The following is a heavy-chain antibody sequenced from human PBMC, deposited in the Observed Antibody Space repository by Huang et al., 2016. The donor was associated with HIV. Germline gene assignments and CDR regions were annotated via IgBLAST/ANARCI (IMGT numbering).Heavy chain of an antibody. CDR2: ISNDGHNM. V-gene: IGHV3-30-3*01. Sequence: QVQLGESGGGVVQPEKSLRLSCAASGFDFSSYAMNWGRQAPGKGPTWVAVISNDGHNMYDSDSVKGRFIISRDNSKNTLYLQMNSLRGEDTAIYYCARGGILGTSWYRPFDYWGQGTLVTVSS. D-gene: IGHD6-13*01. CDR1: GFDFSSYA. J-gene: IGHJ4*02. CDR3: ARGGILGTSWYRPFDY.